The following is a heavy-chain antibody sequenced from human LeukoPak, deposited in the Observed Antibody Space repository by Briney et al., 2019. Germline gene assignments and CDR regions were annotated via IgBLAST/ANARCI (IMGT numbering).Heavy chain of an antibody. D-gene: IGHD2-2*01. CDR3: ARVYQSAEYYFDY. CDR2: IYYTGST. Sequence: PSETLSLTCTVSGGSIDSYYWSWIRQPPAKGLEWIGYIYYTGSTEYHPSLKSRVTISLDTSKNQFSLKLTSVTAADTAVYYCARVYQSAEYYFDYWGQGTLVSVSS. V-gene: IGHV4-59*01. J-gene: IGHJ4*02. CDR1: GGSIDSYY.